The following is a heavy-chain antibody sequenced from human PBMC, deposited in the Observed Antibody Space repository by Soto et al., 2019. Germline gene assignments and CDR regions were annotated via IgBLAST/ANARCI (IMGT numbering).Heavy chain of an antibody. CDR1: GGSFSGYY. CDR3: ARGGYDFPSSVYGMDV. V-gene: IGHV4-34*01. J-gene: IGHJ6*02. Sequence: QVQLQQWGAGLLKPSETLSLTCAVYGGSFSGYYWSWIRQPPGKGLDWIGEINHSGSTNYNPSLKSRVTISVDTSKNQFSLKLRSVTAADTAVYYCARGGYDFPSSVYGMDVWGQGTTVTVS. D-gene: IGHD3-3*01. CDR2: INHSGST.